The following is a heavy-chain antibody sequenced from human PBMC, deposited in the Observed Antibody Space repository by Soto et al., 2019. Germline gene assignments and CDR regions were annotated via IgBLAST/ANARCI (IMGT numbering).Heavy chain of an antibody. D-gene: IGHD1-26*01. CDR1: GFTFSSYS. CDR2: ISSSSSNI. CDR3: SRGRGSGSYPGY. V-gene: IGHV3-48*02. J-gene: IGHJ4*02. Sequence: EVQLVESGGGLVQPGGSLRLSCAASGFTFSSYSMNWVRQAPGKGLEWVSYISSSSSNIYYADSVKGRFTISRYNAKNSLYLQMNSLRDEDTAVYYCSRGRGSGSYPGYWGQGTLVTVSS.